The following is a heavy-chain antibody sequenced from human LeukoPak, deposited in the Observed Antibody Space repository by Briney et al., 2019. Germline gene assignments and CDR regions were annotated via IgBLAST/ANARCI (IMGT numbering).Heavy chain of an antibody. CDR1: GGSISSYY. CDR2: IYYSGST. J-gene: IGHJ3*02. D-gene: IGHD3-22*01. Sequence: SETLSLTRTVSGGSISSYYWSWIRQPPGKGLEWIGYIYYSGSTNYNPSLKSRVTISVDTSKNQFSLKLSSVTAADTAVYYCASGYYDSSGYHDAFDIWGQGTMVTVSS. V-gene: IGHV4-59*01. CDR3: ASGYYDSSGYHDAFDI.